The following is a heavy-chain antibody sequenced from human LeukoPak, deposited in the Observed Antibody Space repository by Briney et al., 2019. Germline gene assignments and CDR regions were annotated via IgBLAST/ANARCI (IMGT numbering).Heavy chain of an antibody. Sequence: PSETLSLTCAVYGGSFSGYYWSWIRPPPGKGLEWIGEINHSGSTNYNPSLKSRVTISVDTSKNQFSLKLSSVTAADTAVYYCARVFDTTDRYCSGTSCQGWFDPWGQGTLVTVSS. D-gene: IGHD2-2*01. CDR1: GGSFSGYY. V-gene: IGHV4-34*01. CDR3: ARVFDTTDRYCSGTSCQGWFDP. J-gene: IGHJ5*02. CDR2: INHSGST.